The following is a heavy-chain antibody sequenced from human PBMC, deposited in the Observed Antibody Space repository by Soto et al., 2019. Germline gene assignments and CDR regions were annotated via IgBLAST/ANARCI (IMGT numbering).Heavy chain of an antibody. CDR3: ARDPCSGGSCFSNWFDP. CDR2: INDGNGKS. D-gene: IGHD2-15*01. Sequence: ASVKVSCKASGYTFTSYAMHWVRQAPGQRLEWMGWINDGNGKSIYSQKFQGRVTITRDTSASTAYMELISLRSEDTAVYYCARDPCSGGSCFSNWFDPWGQGTLVTVS. V-gene: IGHV1-3*01. J-gene: IGHJ5*02. CDR1: GYTFTSYA.